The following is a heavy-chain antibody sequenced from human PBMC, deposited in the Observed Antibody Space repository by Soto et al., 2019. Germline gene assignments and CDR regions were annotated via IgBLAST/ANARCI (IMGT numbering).Heavy chain of an antibody. D-gene: IGHD5-18*01. Sequence: GGSLRLSCAASGFTFSSYAMHWVRQAPGKGLEWVAVISYDGSNKYYADSVKGRFTISRDNSKNTLYLQMNSLRAEDTAVYYCARDLPEYDTAMFYYYYGMDFWGQGTTVTVSS. CDR1: GFTFSSYA. J-gene: IGHJ6*02. CDR3: ARDLPEYDTAMFYYYYGMDF. CDR2: ISYDGSNK. V-gene: IGHV3-30-3*01.